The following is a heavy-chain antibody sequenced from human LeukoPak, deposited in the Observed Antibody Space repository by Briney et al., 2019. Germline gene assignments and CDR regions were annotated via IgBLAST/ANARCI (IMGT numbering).Heavy chain of an antibody. Sequence: GGSLRLSCAASGFTFSSYEMNWVGQAPGKGLEWISYISNRGRTIYYADSVKGRFTISRDNAKNSLYLQMKSLRAEDTAVYYCARERLGYYDRSGLDYWGQGTPVTVSS. D-gene: IGHD3-22*01. J-gene: IGHJ4*02. V-gene: IGHV3-48*03. CDR1: GFTFSSYE. CDR3: ARERLGYYDRSGLDY. CDR2: ISNRGRTI.